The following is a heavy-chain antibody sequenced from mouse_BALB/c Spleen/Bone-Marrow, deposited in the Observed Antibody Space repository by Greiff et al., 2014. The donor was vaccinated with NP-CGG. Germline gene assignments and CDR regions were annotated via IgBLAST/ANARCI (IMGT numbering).Heavy chain of an antibody. CDR2: INPDSRTI. V-gene: IGHV4-1*02. CDR3: ARPDYYGYLNY. J-gene: IGHJ2*01. CDR1: GFDFSRYW. Sequence: EVKVVESGGGLVQPGGSLKLSCAASGFDFSRYWMSWVRQAPGKGLEWIGEINPDSRTINYSPSLKDKFIISRDNAKNTLYLRLNKVRSEDTALYDCARPDYYGYLNYWGQGTTLTVSS. D-gene: IGHD1-1*01.